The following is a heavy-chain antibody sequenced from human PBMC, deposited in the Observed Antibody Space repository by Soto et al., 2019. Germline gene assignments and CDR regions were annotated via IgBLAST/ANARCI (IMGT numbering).Heavy chain of an antibody. CDR2: IYWDDDK. D-gene: IGHD2-15*01. CDR1: GFSVSTSGVG. Sequence: QITLKESGPTLVKPTQTLTLTCTFSGFSVSTSGVGVAWIRQPPGKALEWLALIYWDDDKRFCPFLQSRVTITQATSKQQLVLTHTNMDPVDTATTYCPHKRGRGAGIAVCGQGTTVTVS. CDR3: PHKRGRGAGIAV. V-gene: IGHV2-5*02. J-gene: IGHJ6*02.